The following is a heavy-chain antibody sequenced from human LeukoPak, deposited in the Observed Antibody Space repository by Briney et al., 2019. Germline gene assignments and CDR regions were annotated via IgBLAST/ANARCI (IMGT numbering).Heavy chain of an antibody. CDR3: ARFSGSYPYYFDY. CDR1: GFTFSSYG. Sequence: PGGSLRLSCAASGFTFSSYGMNWVRQAPGKGLEWISYISSSSSTIYYADSVKGRFTISRDNAKNSLYLQMNSLRAEDTALYYCARFSGSYPYYFDYWGQGTLVTVSS. D-gene: IGHD1-26*01. V-gene: IGHV3-48*04. J-gene: IGHJ4*02. CDR2: ISSSSSTI.